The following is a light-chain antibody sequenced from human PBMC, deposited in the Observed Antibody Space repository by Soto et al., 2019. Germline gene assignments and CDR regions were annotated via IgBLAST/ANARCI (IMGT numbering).Light chain of an antibody. J-gene: IGKJ2*01. CDR2: EAS. V-gene: IGKV3-15*01. Sequence: EIVMTQSPATLSVSPGERATLSCRASQSIRTTLAWYRHKPGQAPSLLIYEASTRATGIPARFSGSGSGTEFTLTISSLQSEDFAIYYCQHYDNWPFTFGQGTKLEI. CDR1: QSIRTT. CDR3: QHYDNWPFT.